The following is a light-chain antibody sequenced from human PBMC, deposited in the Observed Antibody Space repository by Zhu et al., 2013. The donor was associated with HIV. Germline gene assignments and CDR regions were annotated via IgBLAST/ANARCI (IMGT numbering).Light chain of an antibody. CDR3: ALYLGSGISV. Sequence: QTVVTQEPSFSVSPGGTVTLTCGLSSGSVSTSYYPSWYQQTPGQAPRTLIYSTNTRSSGVPDRFSGSILGKKAALTITGAQADDESDYYCALYLGSGISVFGGGTKLTVL. CDR2: STN. CDR1: SGSVSTSYY. J-gene: IGLJ3*02. V-gene: IGLV8-61*01.